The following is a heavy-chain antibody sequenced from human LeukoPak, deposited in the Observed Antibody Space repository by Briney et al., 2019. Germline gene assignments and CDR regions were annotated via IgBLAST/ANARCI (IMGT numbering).Heavy chain of an antibody. D-gene: IGHD2-15*01. J-gene: IGHJ4*02. CDR3: ASNYYCSGGNCYPFDY. CDR2: ISSDSRTI. V-gene: IGHV3-48*04. Sequence: GSLRLSCAASGFTFSSYSMNWVRQAPGKGLEWVSYISSDSRTIYYADSVKGRFTMSRDNAKKSLYLQINSLRAEDTAVYYCASNYYCSGGNCYPFDYWGQGTLVTVPS. CDR1: GFTFSSYS.